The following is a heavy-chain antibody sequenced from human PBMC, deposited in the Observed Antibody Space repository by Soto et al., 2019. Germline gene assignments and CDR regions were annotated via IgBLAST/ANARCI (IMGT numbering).Heavy chain of an antibody. CDR2: ISSNGGST. Sequence: EVQLVESGGGLVQPGGSLRLSCAASGFTFSSYAMHWVRQAPGKGLEYVSAISSNGGSTYYANSVKGSFAISRDNSKNPLYLQMGSLRAEDMAVYYCARQGRAVSSYYFDYWGQGTLVTVSS. D-gene: IGHD3-10*01. CDR3: ARQGRAVSSYYFDY. V-gene: IGHV3-64*01. J-gene: IGHJ4*02. CDR1: GFTFSSYA.